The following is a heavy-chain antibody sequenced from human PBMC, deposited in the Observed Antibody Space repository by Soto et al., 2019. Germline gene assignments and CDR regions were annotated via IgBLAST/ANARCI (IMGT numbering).Heavy chain of an antibody. CDR3: ATLPNLDYGGNSDY. CDR2: ISGSGGST. Sequence: GGSLRLSCAASGFTFSSYAMSWVRQAPGKGLEWVSAISGSGGSTYYADSVKGRFTISRDNSKNTLYLQMNSLRAEDTAVYYCATLPNLDYGGNSDYWGQGTLVTVSS. CDR1: GFTFSSYA. J-gene: IGHJ4*02. V-gene: IGHV3-23*01. D-gene: IGHD4-17*01.